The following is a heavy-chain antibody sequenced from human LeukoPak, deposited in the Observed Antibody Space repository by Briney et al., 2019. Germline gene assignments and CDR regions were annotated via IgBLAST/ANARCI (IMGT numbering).Heavy chain of an antibody. Sequence: GASVKVSCKASGGTFSSYAISWVRQAPGQGLEWMGRIIPILGIANYAQKFQGRVTITADKSTSTAYMELSSLRSEDTAVYYCARDLPRYYYDSSGYDDYWGQGTLVTVSS. V-gene: IGHV1-69*04. CDR1: GGTFSSYA. CDR2: IIPILGIA. J-gene: IGHJ4*02. CDR3: ARDLPRYYYDSSGYDDY. D-gene: IGHD3-22*01.